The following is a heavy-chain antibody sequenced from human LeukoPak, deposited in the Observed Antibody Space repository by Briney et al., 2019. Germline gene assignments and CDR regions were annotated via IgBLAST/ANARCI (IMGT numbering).Heavy chain of an antibody. J-gene: IGHJ5*02. D-gene: IGHD3-10*01. Sequence: ASVKVSCKASGGTFSSYAISWVRQAPGQGLEWMGGIIPIFGTANYAQEFQGRVTITTDESTSTAYMELSSLRSEDTAVYYCARVNRDYGSGMYWFDPWGQGTLVTVSS. V-gene: IGHV1-69*05. CDR2: IIPIFGTA. CDR1: GGTFSSYA. CDR3: ARVNRDYGSGMYWFDP.